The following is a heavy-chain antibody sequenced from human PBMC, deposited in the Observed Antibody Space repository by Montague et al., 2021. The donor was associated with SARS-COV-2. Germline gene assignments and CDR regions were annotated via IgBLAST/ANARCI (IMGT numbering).Heavy chain of an antibody. J-gene: IGHJ4*02. CDR2: TYYRSRWSN. CDR1: GDSVSSNSAT. CDR3: ARWWWAVGVSFDY. Sequence: CAISGDSVSSNSATWHWIRQSPSRGLEWLGRTYYRSRWSNDYAVSVRSRIIINPDTSTNQFSLQLSSVTPEDTAVYFCARWWWAVGVSFDYWGQGTLVTVSS. V-gene: IGHV6-1*01. D-gene: IGHD1-26*01.